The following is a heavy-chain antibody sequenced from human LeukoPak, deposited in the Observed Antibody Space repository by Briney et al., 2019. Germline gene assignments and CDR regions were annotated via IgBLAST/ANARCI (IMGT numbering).Heavy chain of an antibody. CDR1: GDSISRHY. J-gene: IGHJ4*02. Sequence: PSETLSLTCTVSGDSISRHYWSWIRQPPGKGLEWIGCIYCSGSTSYNPSLKSRVTISVDTSNNQFSLKLTSMTAGDTAVYFCARERLIAGATVFDYWGQGTLVTVSS. V-gene: IGHV4-59*11. D-gene: IGHD1-26*01. CDR3: ARERLIAGATVFDY. CDR2: IYCSGST.